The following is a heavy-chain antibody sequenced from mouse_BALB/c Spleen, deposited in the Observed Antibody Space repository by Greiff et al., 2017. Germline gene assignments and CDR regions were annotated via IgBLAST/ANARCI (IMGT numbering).Heavy chain of an antibody. CDR2: INPSSGYT. V-gene: IGHV1-4*02. J-gene: IGHJ4*01. CDR1: GYTFTSYT. CDR3: ARGWLLRGDY. D-gene: IGHD2-3*01. Sequence: QVQLQQSAAELARPGASVKMSCKASGYTFTSYTMHWVKQRPGQGLEWIGYINPSSGYTEYNQKFKDKTTLTADKSSSTAYMQLSSLTSEDSAVYYCARGWLLRGDYWGQGTSVTVSS.